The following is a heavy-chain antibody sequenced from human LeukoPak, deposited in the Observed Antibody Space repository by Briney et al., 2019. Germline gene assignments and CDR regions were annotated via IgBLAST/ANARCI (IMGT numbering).Heavy chain of an antibody. CDR3: VKDRPNYHGSNGHSYRQNGDY. V-gene: IGHV3-23*01. J-gene: IGHJ4*02. CDR2: ITSISSAS. Sequence: PGGSLRLSCAASGFTFSIYAMSWVRQAPGKGLEWVSSITSISSASFYADSVKGRFTISRDNSRDTLYLQMNSLTDGDTPIYYCVKDRPNYHGSNGHSYRQNGDYWGQGTLVAVSS. CDR1: GFTFSIYA. D-gene: IGHD3-22*01.